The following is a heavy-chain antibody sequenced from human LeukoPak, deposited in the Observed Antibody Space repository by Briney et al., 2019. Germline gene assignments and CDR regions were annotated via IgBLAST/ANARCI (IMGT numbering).Heavy chain of an antibody. Sequence: SETLSLTCSVSGGSIYNYYWNWIRRPAGKGLEWIGRIYSSGSTNYNPSLKSRVTMSVDTSKNQFSLRLNSVTAADTAVYCCARARGEMGTISHFDYWGQGTLVTVSS. V-gene: IGHV4-4*07. CDR2: IYSSGST. CDR3: ARARGEMGTISHFDY. J-gene: IGHJ4*02. CDR1: GGSIYNYY. D-gene: IGHD5-24*01.